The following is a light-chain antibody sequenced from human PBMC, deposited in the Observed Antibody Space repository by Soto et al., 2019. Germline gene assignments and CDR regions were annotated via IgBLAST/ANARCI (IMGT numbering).Light chain of an antibody. CDR2: GAS. CDR1: QSVSSTY. CDR3: QQYGRSPPFT. V-gene: IGKV3-20*01. J-gene: IGKJ2*01. Sequence: EIVLTQSPGTLSLSPGERATLSCRASQSVSSTYIAWYQQNPGRAPRLLIYGASSRATGIPDRFSGSGSGTDFPLTISRLEPEDFAVYFCQQYGRSPPFTFGQGTKVDIK.